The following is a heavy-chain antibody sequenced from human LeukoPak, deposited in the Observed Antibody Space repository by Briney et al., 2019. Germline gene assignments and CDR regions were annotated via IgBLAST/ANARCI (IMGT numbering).Heavy chain of an antibody. Sequence: GGSLRLSCAASGFTFSNYNMNWVRQTPGKGLEWVSSITRDSIYTFYADSVKGRFTISRDNSKNTLYLQMNSLRAEDTAVYYCAKGNLRHHFDYWGQGTLVTVSS. CDR3: AKGNLRHHFDY. J-gene: IGHJ4*02. CDR1: GFTFSNYN. V-gene: IGHV3-21*01. CDR2: ITRDSIYT. D-gene: IGHD1-14*01.